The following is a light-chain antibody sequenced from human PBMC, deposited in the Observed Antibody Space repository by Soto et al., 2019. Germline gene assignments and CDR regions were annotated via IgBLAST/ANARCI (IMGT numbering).Light chain of an antibody. J-gene: IGKJ1*01. V-gene: IGKV1-5*01. CDR2: DVS. CDR3: QQYNSYRA. Sequence: GDRVTITFRASQSISSWLAWYQQKPGKAPKVLIYDVSTLKSGVPSRFSGSGSGTEFTLTISSLQPDDSATYYCQQYNSYRAFGQGTKVDIK. CDR1: QSISSW.